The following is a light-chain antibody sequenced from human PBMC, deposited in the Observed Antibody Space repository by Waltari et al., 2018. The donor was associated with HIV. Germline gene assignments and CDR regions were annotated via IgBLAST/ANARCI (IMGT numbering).Light chain of an antibody. V-gene: IGLV2-14*03. J-gene: IGLJ2*01. Sequence: QSALTQPASVSGSPGQSITISCIGSSSDVGGYNFVSWYQQQPGKAPKLMIYDVSERPSGLSNRFSGAKAGNTASLTISGLQTEDEADYYCSSYASSSTLVFGGGTKLTVL. CDR1: SSDVGGYNF. CDR3: SSYASSSTLV. CDR2: DVS.